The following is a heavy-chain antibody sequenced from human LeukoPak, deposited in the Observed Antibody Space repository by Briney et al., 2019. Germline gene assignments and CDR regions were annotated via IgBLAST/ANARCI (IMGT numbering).Heavy chain of an antibody. CDR2: IYYSGSG. V-gene: IGHV4-59*01. Sequence: SETLSLTCTVSGGSISSYYWSWLRQPPGMGLEWMGYIYYSGSGNYNPSLKGRVTISIDTYKDQFSLKLRSMTAADTAVYYCARLNYDFPDYWGQGTLVTVSS. CDR1: GGSISSYY. D-gene: IGHD3-3*01. CDR3: ARLNYDFPDY. J-gene: IGHJ4*02.